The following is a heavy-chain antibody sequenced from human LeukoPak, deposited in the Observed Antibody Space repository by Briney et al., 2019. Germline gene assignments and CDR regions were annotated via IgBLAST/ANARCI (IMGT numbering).Heavy chain of an antibody. J-gene: IGHJ4*02. D-gene: IGHD3-22*01. CDR2: IYHSGST. Sequence: SQTLSLTCTVSGGSISSGGYYWSWIRQPPGKGLEWIGYIYHSGSTYYDPSLKSRVTISVDTSKNQFSLKLSSVTAADTAVYYCARDSTLYDSSGSYFDYWGQGTLVTVSS. CDR3: ARDSTLYDSSGSYFDY. CDR1: GGSISSGGYY. V-gene: IGHV4-30-2*01.